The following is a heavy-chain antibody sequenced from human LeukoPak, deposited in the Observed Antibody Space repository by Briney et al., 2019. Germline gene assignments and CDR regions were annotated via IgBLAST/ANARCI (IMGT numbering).Heavy chain of an antibody. CDR2: ISSSSSYI. Sequence: GGSLRLSCAASGFTFSSCSMNWVRQAPGKGLEWVSSISSSSSYIYYADSVKGRFTISRDNAKNSLYLQMNSLRAEDTAVYYCARSILTAGSYSGNYFDCWGQGTLVTVSS. V-gene: IGHV3-21*01. J-gene: IGHJ4*02. CDR1: GFTFSSCS. CDR3: ARSILTAGSYSGNYFDC. D-gene: IGHD1-26*01.